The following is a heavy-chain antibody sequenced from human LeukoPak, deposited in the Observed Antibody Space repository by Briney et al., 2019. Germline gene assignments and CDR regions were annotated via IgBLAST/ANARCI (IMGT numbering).Heavy chain of an antibody. CDR1: GFTFSSYG. CDR2: ISGSGGST. D-gene: IGHD6-13*01. CDR3: AKGKRIAAAGTRLRYYYYMDV. V-gene: IGHV3-23*01. J-gene: IGHJ6*03. Sequence: GGSLRLSCAASGFTFSSYGMSWVRQAPGKGLEWVSAISGSGGSTYYADSVKGRFTISRDNSKNTLYLQMNSLRAEDTAVYYCAKGKRIAAAGTRLRYYYYMDVWGKGTTVTISS.